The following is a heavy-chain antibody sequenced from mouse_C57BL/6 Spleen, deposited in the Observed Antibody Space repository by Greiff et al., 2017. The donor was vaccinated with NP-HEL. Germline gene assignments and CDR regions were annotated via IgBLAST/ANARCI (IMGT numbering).Heavy chain of an antibody. Sequence: QVQLQQPGTELVKPGASVKLSCKASGYTFTSYWMHWVKQRPGQGLEWIGNINPSNGGTNYNEKFKSKATLTVDKSSSTAYMQLSSLTSEDSAVYYCARKRGMVTHWYFDVWGTGTTVTVSS. CDR1: GYTFTSYW. CDR2: INPSNGGT. CDR3: ARKRGMVTHWYFDV. J-gene: IGHJ1*03. D-gene: IGHD2-2*01. V-gene: IGHV1-53*01.